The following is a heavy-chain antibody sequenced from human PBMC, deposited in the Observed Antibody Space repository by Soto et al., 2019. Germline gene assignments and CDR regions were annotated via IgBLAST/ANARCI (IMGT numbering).Heavy chain of an antibody. CDR3: ARAHYGDYGYGMDV. D-gene: IGHD4-17*01. V-gene: IGHV4-30-2*01. Sequence: SETLSLTCAVSGGSISSGGYSWSWIRQPPGKGLEWIGYIYHSGYTYSNPSLKSRVTISVDRSKNQFSLKLSSVTAADTAVYYCARAHYGDYGYGMDVWGQGTTVTVSS. CDR2: IYHSGYT. J-gene: IGHJ6*02. CDR1: GGSISSGGYS.